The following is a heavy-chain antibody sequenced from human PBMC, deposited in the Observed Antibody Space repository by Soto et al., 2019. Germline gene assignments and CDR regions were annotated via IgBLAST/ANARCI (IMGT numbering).Heavy chain of an antibody. V-gene: IGHV1-69*13. Sequence: VQVSCKASGGTFSSYAISWVRQAPAQGLEWMGGIIPIFGTANYAQKFQGRATITADESMSRVYIELSDLRSEDTAVYYCARGWSPWVVPTFDPWGQGTLVTVSS. D-gene: IGHD2-15*01. CDR1: GGTFSSYA. CDR2: IIPIFGTA. J-gene: IGHJ5*02. CDR3: ARGWSPWVVPTFDP.